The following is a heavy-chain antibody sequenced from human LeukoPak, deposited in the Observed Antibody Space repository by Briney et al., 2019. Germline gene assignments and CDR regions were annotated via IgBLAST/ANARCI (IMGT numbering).Heavy chain of an antibody. CDR1: GFSFSFYG. J-gene: IGHJ4*02. CDR2: IWNDGSQK. D-gene: IGHD6-13*01. V-gene: IGHV3-30*02. CDR3: AKTQQLDIYYFDY. Sequence: GGSLRLSCATSGFSFSFYGMQWVRQAPGKGLEWVAVIWNDGSQKYYGDSVKGRFTISRDNSKNTLYLQMNSLRAEDTAVYYCAKTQQLDIYYFDYWGQGTLVTVSS.